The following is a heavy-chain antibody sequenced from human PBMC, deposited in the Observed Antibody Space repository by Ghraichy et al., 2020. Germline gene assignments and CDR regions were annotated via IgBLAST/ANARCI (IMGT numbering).Heavy chain of an antibody. CDR3: ATNPSPSIAAAGSWFDP. V-gene: IGHV4-39*01. CDR1: GGSISSSSYY. J-gene: IGHJ5*02. D-gene: IGHD6-13*01. Sequence: SETLSLTCTVSGGSISSSSYYWGWIRQPPGKGLEWIGSIYYSGSTYYNPSLKSRVTISVDTSKNQFSLKLSSVTAADTAVYYCATNPSPSIAAAGSWFDPWGQGTLVTVSS. CDR2: IYYSGST.